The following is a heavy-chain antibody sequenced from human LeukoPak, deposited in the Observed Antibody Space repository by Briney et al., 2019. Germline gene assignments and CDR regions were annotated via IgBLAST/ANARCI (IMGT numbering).Heavy chain of an antibody. CDR1: GFTFSNSW. Sequence: GGSLRLSCAASGFTFSNSWMSWVRQAPGMGLEWVGRIKRKTHGGTADYAAPVKGRFTISRDDSKNTLYLQMNSLKTEDTAVYYCTTEVLSTSYFDYWGQGTLVTVSS. V-gene: IGHV3-15*01. J-gene: IGHJ4*02. CDR2: IKRKTHGGTA. D-gene: IGHD2/OR15-2a*01. CDR3: TTEVLSTSYFDY.